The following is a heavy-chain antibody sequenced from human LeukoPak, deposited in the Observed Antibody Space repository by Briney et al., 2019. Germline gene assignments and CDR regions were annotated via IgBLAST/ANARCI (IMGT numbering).Heavy chain of an antibody. CDR1: GFTFSSYA. J-gene: IGHJ2*01. Sequence: GGSLRLSCSASGFTFSSYAMHWVRQAPGKGLEWVSSISSSSSYIYYADSVKGRFTISRDNAKNSLYLQMNSLRAEDTAVYYCARDDGGSGWYRSYWYFDLWGRGTLVTVSS. D-gene: IGHD6-19*01. CDR3: ARDDGGSGWYRSYWYFDL. V-gene: IGHV3-21*01. CDR2: ISSSSSYI.